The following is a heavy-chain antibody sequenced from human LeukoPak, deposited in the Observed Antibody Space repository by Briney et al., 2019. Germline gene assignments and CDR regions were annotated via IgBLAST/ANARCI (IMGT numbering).Heavy chain of an antibody. CDR2: IIPIFGIA. J-gene: IGHJ4*02. CDR3: ARDQFTIGTFDY. CDR1: GGTFSSYA. V-gene: IGHV1-69*04. Sequence: GSSVKVSCKASGGTFSSYAISWVRQAPGQGLEWMGRIIPIFGIANYAQKFQGRVTITADKSTSTAYMGLSSLRSEDTAVYYCARDQFTIGTFDYWGQGTLVTVSS. D-gene: IGHD3-10*01.